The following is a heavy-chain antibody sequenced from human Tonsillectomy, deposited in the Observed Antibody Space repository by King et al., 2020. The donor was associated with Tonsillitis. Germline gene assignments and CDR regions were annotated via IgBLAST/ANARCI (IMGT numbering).Heavy chain of an antibody. J-gene: IGHJ4*02. D-gene: IGHD1-26*01. V-gene: IGHV3-23*04. CDR3: AKDPRVGASEYFDH. CDR1: GFTFSSYA. CDR2: IVGSGAHT. Sequence: VQLVESGGGLVQPGGSLRLSCAASGFTFSSYAMTWVRQAPGKGLEWVSTIVGSGAHTYYADSVKGRFTISRDNSKNTLYLQMNSLRAEDTAVYYCAKDPRVGASEYFDHWGQGTLVTVSS.